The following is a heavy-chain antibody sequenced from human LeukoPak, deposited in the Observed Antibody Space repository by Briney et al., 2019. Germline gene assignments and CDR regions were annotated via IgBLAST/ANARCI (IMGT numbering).Heavy chain of an antibody. D-gene: IGHD6-6*01. CDR3: ARGYSSSSSSFDY. J-gene: IGHJ4*01. CDR1: GFTFSSYS. V-gene: IGHV3-21*01. Sequence: GGSLRLSCAASGFTFSSYSMNWVRQAPGKGLEWVSSISSSSSYIYYADSVKGRFTISRDNAKNSLYLQMNSLRAEDTAVYYCARGYSSSSSSFDYWGQEPWSPSPQ. CDR2: ISSSSSYI.